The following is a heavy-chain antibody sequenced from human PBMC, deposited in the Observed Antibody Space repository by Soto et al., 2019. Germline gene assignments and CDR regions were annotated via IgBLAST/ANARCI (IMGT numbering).Heavy chain of an antibody. CDR1: GFTFSSYW. J-gene: IGHJ6*02. V-gene: IGHV3-7*05. Sequence: GGSLRLSCAASGFTFSSYWMSWVRQAPGKGLEWVANIKQDGSEKYYVDSVKGRFTISRDNAKNSLYLQMNSLRAEDTAVYYCARHGNDILTGYPSPQYYYGMDVWGQGTTVTVSS. CDR3: ARHGNDILTGYPSPQYYYGMDV. CDR2: IKQDGSEK. D-gene: IGHD3-9*01.